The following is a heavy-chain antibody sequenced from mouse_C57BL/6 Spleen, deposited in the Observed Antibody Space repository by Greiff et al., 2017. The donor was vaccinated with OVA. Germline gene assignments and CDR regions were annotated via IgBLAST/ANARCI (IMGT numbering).Heavy chain of an antibody. J-gene: IGHJ2*01. CDR3: ARDDGYVFDY. D-gene: IGHD2-3*01. Sequence: EVHLVESGGGLVKPGGSLKLSCAASGFTFSSYAMSWVRQTPGKRLEWVATISDGGSYTYYPDNVKGRCTISRDNAKNNLYLQMSHLKSEDTAMYYCARDDGYVFDYWGQGTTLTVSS. V-gene: IGHV5-4*01. CDR2: ISDGGSYT. CDR1: GFTFSSYA.